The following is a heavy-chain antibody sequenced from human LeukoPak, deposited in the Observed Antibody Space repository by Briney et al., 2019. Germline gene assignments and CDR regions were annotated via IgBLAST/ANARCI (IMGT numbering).Heavy chain of an antibody. CDR3: ARGGDRGDSY. CDR1: GFTFCSYA. V-gene: IGHV3-48*02. D-gene: IGHD2-21*02. CDR2: ISRSSSTI. J-gene: IGHJ4*02. Sequence: PVGSLRLSCTASGFTFCSYAMNWVRHAPGKGLQWVSYISRSSSTIYYADSVMGRFTISRDNAKISLYLQVNSLRDEATAGYFCARGGDRGDSYWGRGIRVVVS.